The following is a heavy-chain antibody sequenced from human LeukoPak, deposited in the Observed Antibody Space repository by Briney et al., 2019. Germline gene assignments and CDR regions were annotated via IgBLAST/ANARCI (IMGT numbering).Heavy chain of an antibody. CDR1: GFTFSSYS. CDR2: ISSSSSYI. V-gene: IGHV3-21*01. Sequence: GGSLRLSCAASGFTFSSYSMNWVRQAPGKGLEWVSSISSSSSYIYYADSVKGRFTISRDNAKNSLYPQMNSLRAEDTAVYYCARDTPTYCSGGSCYGWGQGNLGHRLL. CDR3: ARDTPTYCSGGSCYG. D-gene: IGHD2-15*01. J-gene: IGHJ4*02.